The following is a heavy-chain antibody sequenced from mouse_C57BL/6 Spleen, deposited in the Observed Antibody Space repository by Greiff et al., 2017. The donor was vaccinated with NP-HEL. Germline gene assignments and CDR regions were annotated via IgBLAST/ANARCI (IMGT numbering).Heavy chain of an antibody. Sequence: EVQLQQSGAELVKPGASVKLSCTASGFNIKDYYMHWVKQRTEQGLEWIGRIDPEDGETKYAPKFPGKATITADTSSNTAYLQLSSLTSEDTAVYYCARESGSGAYWGQGTLVTVSA. CDR3: ARESGSGAY. CDR2: IDPEDGET. J-gene: IGHJ3*01. D-gene: IGHD1-1*01. V-gene: IGHV14-2*01. CDR1: GFNIKDYY.